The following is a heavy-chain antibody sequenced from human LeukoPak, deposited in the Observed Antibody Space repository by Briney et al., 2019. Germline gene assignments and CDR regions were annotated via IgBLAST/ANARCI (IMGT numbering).Heavy chain of an antibody. Sequence: SGTLSLTCSVSGVSSSSYYWSWIRQYPGKGLESIGRADYLGNTNYSPSRRSRVIISVDMSNNQFSLTLPSMTAADSAIYYCVGTYFGFRRGGAFDIWGQGTIVTVSS. V-gene: IGHV4-59*05. J-gene: IGHJ3*02. CDR1: GVSSSSYY. CDR2: ADYLGNT. CDR3: VGTYFGFRRGGAFDI. D-gene: IGHD2-21*01.